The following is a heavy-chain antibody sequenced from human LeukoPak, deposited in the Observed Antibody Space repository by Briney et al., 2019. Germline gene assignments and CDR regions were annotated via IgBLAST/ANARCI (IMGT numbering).Heavy chain of an antibody. CDR1: GGSISSHY. CDR3: ASSQTNYDFWSGENYYYYYMDV. J-gene: IGHJ6*03. D-gene: IGHD3-3*01. Sequence: SETLSLTCTVSGGSISSHYWSWIRQPPGNGLEWIGYIYYSGSTNYNPSLKSRVTISVDTSKSQFSLKLSSVTAADTAVYYCASSQTNYDFWSGENYYYYYMDVWGKGTTVTVSS. V-gene: IGHV4-59*11. CDR2: IYYSGST.